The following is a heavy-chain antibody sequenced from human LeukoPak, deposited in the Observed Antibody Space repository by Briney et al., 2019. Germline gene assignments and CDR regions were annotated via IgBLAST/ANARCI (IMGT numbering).Heavy chain of an antibody. V-gene: IGHV4-4*02. J-gene: IGHJ6*02. CDR1: GGSISSSNW. Sequence: SETLSLTCAVSGGSISSSNWWSWVRQPPGQGLEWIGEIYHSGSTNYNPSLKSRVTISVDKSKNQFSLKLSSVTAADTAVYYCARVSTDILHQWCMLPRTNWNCYDMDVWGQGTTVTVSS. CDR3: ARVSTDILHQWCMLPRTNWNCYDMDV. D-gene: IGHD2-8*01. CDR2: IYHSGST.